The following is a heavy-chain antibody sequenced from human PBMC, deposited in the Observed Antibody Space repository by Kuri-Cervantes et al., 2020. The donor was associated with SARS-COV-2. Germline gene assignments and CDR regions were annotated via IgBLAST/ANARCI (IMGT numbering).Heavy chain of an antibody. CDR1: GFTFSSCS. CDR3: ATMGATTSNYYYGLDV. Sequence: GESLKISCAASGFTFSSCSMNWIRQAPGKGLEWVAYISGGSSTMHYADSVKGRFTISRDNAKSSLYLQMNSLRHEDTAVYYCATMGATTSNYYYGLDVWGHGTTVTVSS. V-gene: IGHV3-48*02. CDR2: ISGGSSTM. D-gene: IGHD1-26*01. J-gene: IGHJ6*02.